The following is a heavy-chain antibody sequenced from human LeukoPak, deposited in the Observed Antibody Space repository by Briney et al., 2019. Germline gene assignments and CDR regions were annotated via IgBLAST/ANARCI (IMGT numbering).Heavy chain of an antibody. D-gene: IGHD3-10*01. CDR3: ARGAYYYGSGSYFAYYGMDV. CDR1: GSSISSYY. J-gene: IGHJ6*02. V-gene: IGHV4-59*01. CDR2: IYYSGST. Sequence: SETLSLTCTVSGSSISSYYWTWIRQPPGKGLEWIGYIYYSGSTNYNPSLKSRVTISVDTSKNQFSLKLSSVTAADTAVYYCARGAYYYGSGSYFAYYGMDVWGQGTTVTVSS.